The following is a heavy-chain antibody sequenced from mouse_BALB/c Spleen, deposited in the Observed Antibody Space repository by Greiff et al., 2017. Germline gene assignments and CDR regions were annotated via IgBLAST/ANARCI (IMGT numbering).Heavy chain of an antibody. CDR3: ARDPVYYDYDGFAY. J-gene: IGHJ3*01. D-gene: IGHD2-4*01. Sequence: VKLVESGPGLVAPSQSLSITCTVSGFSLTSYGVHWVRQPPGKGLEWLGVIWAGGSTNYNSALMSRLSISKDNSKSQVFLKMNSLQTDDTAMYYCARDPVYYDYDGFAYWGQGTLVTVSA. CDR1: GFSLTSYG. CDR2: IWAGGST. V-gene: IGHV2-9*02.